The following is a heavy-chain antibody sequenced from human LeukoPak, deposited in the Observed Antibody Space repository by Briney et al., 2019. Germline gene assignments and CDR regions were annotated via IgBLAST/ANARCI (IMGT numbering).Heavy chain of an antibody. CDR2: ISGSGGST. D-gene: IGHD4-17*01. CDR1: GFTFSSYG. J-gene: IGHJ4*02. V-gene: IGHV3-23*01. CDR3: AKGDDYGDYVSIDY. Sequence: GGSLRLSCAASGFTFSSYGMSWVRQAPGKGLEWVSAISGSGGSTYYADSVKGRFTISRDNSKNTLYLQMNSLRAEDTAVYYCAKGDDYGDYVSIDYWGQGTLVTVSS.